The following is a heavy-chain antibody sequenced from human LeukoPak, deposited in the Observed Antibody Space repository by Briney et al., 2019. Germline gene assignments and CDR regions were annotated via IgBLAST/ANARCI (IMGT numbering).Heavy chain of an antibody. J-gene: IGHJ5*02. CDR3: ARLAAAGTGNNWFDP. CDR1: GDSISSGNY. D-gene: IGHD6-13*01. V-gene: IGHV4-38-2*02. Sequence: SETLSLTCTVSGDSISSGNYWGWIRQPPGKGLEWIGSIFHTGSTYFNLSLKSRVTISVDTSKNQFSLRLSSVTAADTAVYYCARLAAAGTGNNWFDPWGQGTLVTVSS. CDR2: IFHTGST.